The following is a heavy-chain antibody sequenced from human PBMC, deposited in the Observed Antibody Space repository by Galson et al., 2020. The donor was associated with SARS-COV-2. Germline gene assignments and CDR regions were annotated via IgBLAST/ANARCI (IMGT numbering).Heavy chain of an antibody. V-gene: IGHV4-39*07. CDR3: ARDRSSGELWPYDAFDI. Sequence: SETLSLTCTVSGGSISSSSYYWGWIRQPPGKGLEWIGSIYYSGSTYYNPSLKSRVTISVDTSKNQFSLKLSSVTAADTAVYYCARDRSSGELWPYDAFDIWGQGTMVTVSS. CDR1: GGSISSSSYY. J-gene: IGHJ3*02. CDR2: IYYSGST. D-gene: IGHD3-16*01.